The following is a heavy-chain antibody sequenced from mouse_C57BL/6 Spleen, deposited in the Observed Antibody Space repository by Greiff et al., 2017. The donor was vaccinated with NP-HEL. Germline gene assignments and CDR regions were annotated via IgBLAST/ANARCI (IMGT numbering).Heavy chain of an antibody. J-gene: IGHJ3*01. D-gene: IGHD2-14*01. CDR1: GYTFTDYY. CDR3: ARSGTTVYAY. V-gene: IGHV1-26*01. CDR2: INPNNGGT. Sequence: EVQLQQSGPELVKPGASVKISCKASGYTFTDYYMNWVKQSHGKSLEWIGDINPNNGGTSYNQKFKGKATLTVDKSSSTAYMELSSLTSEDYAVYYGARSGTTVYAYWGQGTLVTVSA.